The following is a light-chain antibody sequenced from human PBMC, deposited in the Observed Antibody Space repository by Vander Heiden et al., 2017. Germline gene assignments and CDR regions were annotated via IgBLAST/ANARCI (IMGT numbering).Light chain of an antibody. J-gene: IGLJ2*01. CDR2: EVS. V-gene: IGLV2-23*02. Sequence: SPLPPPASVSGPPGRSITISCTGTSSDVGSYNLVSWYQQHAGKAPKLMIYEVSKRPSGVSNRFAGSKSGNTASLTISGLQAEDEADYYCCSYAGSSTHVVFGGGTKLTVL. CDR1: SSDVGSYNL. CDR3: CSYAGSSTHVV.